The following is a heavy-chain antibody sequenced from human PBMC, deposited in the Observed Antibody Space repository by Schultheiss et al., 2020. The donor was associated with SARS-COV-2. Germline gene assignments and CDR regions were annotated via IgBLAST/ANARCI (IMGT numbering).Heavy chain of an antibody. D-gene: IGHD6-6*01. CDR3: ARFHSELGSSSQAFDI. J-gene: IGHJ3*02. Sequence: SQTLSLTCTVSGGSISSSSYYWGWIRQPPGKGLEWIGYIYYSGSTYYNPSLKSRVTISVDTSKNQFSLKLSSVTAADTAVYYCARFHSELGSSSQAFDIWGQGTMVTVSS. V-gene: IGHV4-31*03. CDR1: GGSISSSSYY. CDR2: IYYSGST.